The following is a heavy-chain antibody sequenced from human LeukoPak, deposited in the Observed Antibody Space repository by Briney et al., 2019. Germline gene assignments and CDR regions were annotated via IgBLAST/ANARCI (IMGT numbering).Heavy chain of an antibody. D-gene: IGHD3-22*01. CDR2: IYYSGST. CDR1: GGSLSSYY. Sequence: PSETLSLTCTVSGGSLSSYYWSWIRQPPGQGQEWSGDIYYSGSTNYNPPLKSRVTVSVDTSKNRFSLKLSSVTAADTAVYYCARGEYYYDGSGYFTIPPDRPSYFDYWGQGTLVTVSS. CDR3: ARGEYYYDGSGYFTIPPDRPSYFDY. J-gene: IGHJ4*02. V-gene: IGHV4-59*01.